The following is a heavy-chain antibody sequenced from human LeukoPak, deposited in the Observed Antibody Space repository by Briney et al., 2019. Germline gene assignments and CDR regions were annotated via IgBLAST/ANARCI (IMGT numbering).Heavy chain of an antibody. V-gene: IGHV1-2*02. CDR3: ARLVGLSTTASY. D-gene: IGHD5/OR15-5a*01. Sequence: ASVKVSCKASGYAFIGYYLHWVRQAPGQGLEWMGWINPTSGGTNYAQKFQDRVTMTRDTSINTAYMELSRLTSDDTAVYYCARLVGLSTTASYWGQGTLVIVSS. CDR1: GYAFIGYY. J-gene: IGHJ4*02. CDR2: INPTSGGT.